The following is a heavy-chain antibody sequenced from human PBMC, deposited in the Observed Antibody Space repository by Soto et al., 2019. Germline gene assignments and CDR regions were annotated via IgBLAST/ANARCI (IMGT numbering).Heavy chain of an antibody. Sequence: EVQLVESGGGLVQPGGSLRLSCAVSGFDVSTNHMTWVRQAPGKGLEWVSIIYSGGATDYAASVKGRLTISRDNSENTLHHQMNSLRGEDTAKYYCVRNYGAVWGQGTTVIVSS. CDR2: IYSGGAT. CDR1: GFDVSTNH. D-gene: IGHD3-16*01. V-gene: IGHV3-66*01. J-gene: IGHJ6*02. CDR3: VRNYGAV.